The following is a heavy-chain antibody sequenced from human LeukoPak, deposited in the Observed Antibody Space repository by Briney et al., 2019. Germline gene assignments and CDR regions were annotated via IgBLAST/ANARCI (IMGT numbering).Heavy chain of an antibody. CDR2: IDYSGSS. CDR3: ARHGHHGDHDY. V-gene: IGHV4-59*08. D-gene: IGHD2-21*02. Sequence: SETLSLTCSVSAGSISSYSWSWIRQPPGKGLEWIGYIDYSGSSNYNPSLKSRVTISADPSKNQFSLKLTSVTAADTAVYYCARHGHHGDHDYWGQGTLVTVSS. CDR1: AGSISSYS. J-gene: IGHJ4*02.